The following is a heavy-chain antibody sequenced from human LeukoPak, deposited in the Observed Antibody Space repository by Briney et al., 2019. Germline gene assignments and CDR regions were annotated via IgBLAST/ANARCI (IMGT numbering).Heavy chain of an antibody. J-gene: IGHJ3*02. CDR1: GGSISSYY. CDR3: ARPGNYYDSSGYYSDAFDI. Sequence: PSETLSLTCTVSGGSISSYYWSWIRQPPGKGLEWIGYIYYSGSTNYNPSLKSRVTISVDTSKNQFSLKLSSVTAADTAVYYCARPGNYYDSSGYYSDAFDIWGQGTMVTVSS. D-gene: IGHD3-22*01. V-gene: IGHV4-59*01. CDR2: IYYSGST.